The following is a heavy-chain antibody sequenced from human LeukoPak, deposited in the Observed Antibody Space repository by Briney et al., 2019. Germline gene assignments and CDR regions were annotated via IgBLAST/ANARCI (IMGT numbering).Heavy chain of an antibody. CDR1: GGSFSGYY. CDR2: INHSGST. J-gene: IGHJ4*02. V-gene: IGHV4-34*01. CDR3: ARGLSELDIVVVPAATYFDY. Sequence: SETLSLTCAVYGGSFSGYYWSWIRQPPGKRLEWIGEINHSGSTNYNPSLKSRVTISVDTSKNQFSLKLSSVTAADTAVYYCARGLSELDIVVVPAATYFDYWGQGTLVTVSS. D-gene: IGHD2-2*03.